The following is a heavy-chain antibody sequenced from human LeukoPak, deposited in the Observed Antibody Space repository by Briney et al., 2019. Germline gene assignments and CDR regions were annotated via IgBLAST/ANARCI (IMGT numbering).Heavy chain of an antibody. CDR3: ARGGVGCFDY. V-gene: IGHV3-74*01. J-gene: IGHJ4*02. CDR2: INSDGSSA. CDR1: GFTFSSYW. Sequence: GGSLRLFCAASGFTFSSYWIHWVRQAPGKGLVWVSHINSDGSSATYADSVKGRLTISRDNAKNTVYLQMNSLRAEDTAVYYCARGGVGCFDYWGQGTLVTVSS. D-gene: IGHD6-19*01.